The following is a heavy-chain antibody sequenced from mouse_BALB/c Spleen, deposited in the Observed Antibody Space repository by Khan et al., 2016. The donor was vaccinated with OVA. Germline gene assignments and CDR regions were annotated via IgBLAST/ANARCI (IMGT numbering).Heavy chain of an antibody. D-gene: IGHD1-1*01. CDR3: TRLAYYYDSEGFAY. CDR1: GFTFSTYG. Sequence: EVQLVESGGDLVKPGGSLKLSCAASGFTFSTYGMSWVRQTPDRRLEWVATVSTGGSYTYYPDSVKGRFTISRDNAKNTLYLQMNSLKSDDTASFYCTRLAYYYDSEGFAYWGQGTLVTVSA. J-gene: IGHJ3*01. V-gene: IGHV5-6*01. CDR2: VSTGGSYT.